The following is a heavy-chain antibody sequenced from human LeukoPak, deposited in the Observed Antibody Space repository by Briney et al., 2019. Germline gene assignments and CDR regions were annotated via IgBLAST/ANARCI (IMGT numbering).Heavy chain of an antibody. D-gene: IGHD2-2*01. V-gene: IGHV3-7*01. CDR1: GFTFSSYW. Sequence: PGGSLRLSCAASGFTFSSYWMGWVRQAPGKGLEWVANIKQDGSEKYYVDSVKGRFAISRDNAKNSLYLQMNSLRAEDTAVYYCARDRGYQYYYYMDVWGKGTTVTVSS. CDR2: IKQDGSEK. CDR3: ARDRGYQYYYYMDV. J-gene: IGHJ6*03.